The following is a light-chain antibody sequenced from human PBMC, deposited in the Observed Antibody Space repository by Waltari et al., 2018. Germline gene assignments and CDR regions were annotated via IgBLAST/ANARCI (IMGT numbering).Light chain of an antibody. V-gene: IGKV2-28*01. CDR2: LVS. J-gene: IGKJ1*01. Sequence: VMTQSPLFLPVTPGEPASISCRSSQSLLHSSGYTFLDWYLQKPGQSPQLLIYLVSNRASGVPDRLSGSGSGTDFTLKISRVEAEDVGVYYCMQARQTPWTFGQGTKVEIK. CDR3: MQARQTPWT. CDR1: QSLLHSSGYTF.